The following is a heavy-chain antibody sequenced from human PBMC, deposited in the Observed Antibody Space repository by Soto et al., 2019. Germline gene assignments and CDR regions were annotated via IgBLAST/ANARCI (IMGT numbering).Heavy chain of an antibody. V-gene: IGHV4-30-2*05. CDR1: GGSISSGGYS. CDR2: IYHSGST. CDR3: ARTYYDILTGYSSNWFVP. Sequence: SETLSLTCAVSGGSISSGGYSWSWIRQPPGKGLEWIGYIYHSGSTYYNPSLKSRVTISVDTSKNQFSLKLSSVTAADTAVYYCARTYYDILTGYSSNWFVPWGQGTLVTVS. D-gene: IGHD3-9*01. J-gene: IGHJ5*02.